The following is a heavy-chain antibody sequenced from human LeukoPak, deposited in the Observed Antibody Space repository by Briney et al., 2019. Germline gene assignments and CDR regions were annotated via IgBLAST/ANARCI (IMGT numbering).Heavy chain of an antibody. CDR3: ARRTYSSGHYDY. D-gene: IGHD6-19*01. Sequence: PGRSLRLSCAASGFTFSDYCMNWVRQAPGKGLGWVSSFCGNGGCYAYSVKCRFTISRDNAQNSLYLQMDSLRAEDTAVFYCARRTYSSGHYDYWSQGTLVTVSS. J-gene: IGHJ4*02. CDR2: FCGNGG. V-gene: IGHV3-21*01. CDR1: GFTFSDYC.